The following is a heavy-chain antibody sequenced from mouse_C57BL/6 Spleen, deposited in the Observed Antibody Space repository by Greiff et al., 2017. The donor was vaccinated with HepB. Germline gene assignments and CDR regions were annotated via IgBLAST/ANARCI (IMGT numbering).Heavy chain of an antibody. CDR3: ARRYYGSSPYWYFDV. V-gene: IGHV14-2*01. D-gene: IGHD1-1*01. CDR2: IDPEDGET. Sequence: VQLKESGAELVKPGASVKLSCTASGFNIKDYYMHWVKQRTEQGLEWIGRIDPEDGETKYAPKYQGKATITADTSSNTAYLQLSSLTSEDTAVYYCARRYYGSSPYWYFDVWGTGTTVTVSS. CDR1: GFNIKDYY. J-gene: IGHJ1*03.